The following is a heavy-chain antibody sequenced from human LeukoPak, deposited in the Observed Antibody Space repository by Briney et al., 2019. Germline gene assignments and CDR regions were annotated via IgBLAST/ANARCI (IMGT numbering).Heavy chain of an antibody. V-gene: IGHV3-72*01. CDR2: TRNKANSYTT. J-gene: IGHJ4*02. Sequence: GGSLRLSCAASGFTFSDHYMDWVRQAPGKGLEWVGRTRNKANSYTTEYTASVKGRFTISRDDSKNSLYLQMNSLRAEDTAVYYCARGEMATISKAFDYWGQGTLVTVSS. CDR3: ARGEMATISKAFDY. D-gene: IGHD5-24*01. CDR1: GFTFSDHY.